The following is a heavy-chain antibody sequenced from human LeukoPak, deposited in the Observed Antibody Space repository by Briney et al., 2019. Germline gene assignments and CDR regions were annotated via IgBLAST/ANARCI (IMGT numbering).Heavy chain of an antibody. CDR1: GFTFSSYW. CDR2: INSDGSST. J-gene: IGHJ4*02. V-gene: IGHV3-74*01. D-gene: IGHD1-26*01. Sequence: GGSLRLSCAASGFTFSSYWMHWVRHAPGKGLVWVSRINSDGSSTSYADSVKGRFTISRDNAKNTLYLQMNSLRAEDTAVYYCARLLEATRNFDYWGQGTLVTVSS. CDR3: ARLLEATRNFDY.